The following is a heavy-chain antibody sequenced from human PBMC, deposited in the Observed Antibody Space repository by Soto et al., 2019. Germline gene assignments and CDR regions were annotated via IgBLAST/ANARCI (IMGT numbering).Heavy chain of an antibody. CDR1: GYTFTSYC. CDR3: ARLALDSYIVAMPFDY. CDR2: MWPGDSNI. J-gene: IGHJ4*02. V-gene: IGHV5-51*01. D-gene: IGHD5-12*01. Sequence: PGETLKISCKGSGYTFTSYCIAWVRQMPGKCLEWMGIMWPGDSNIRYSSSLQGQVIISADKSISTAYLQWSSLKASDTAMYSSARLALDSYIVAMPFDYWGQGRLVAVSS.